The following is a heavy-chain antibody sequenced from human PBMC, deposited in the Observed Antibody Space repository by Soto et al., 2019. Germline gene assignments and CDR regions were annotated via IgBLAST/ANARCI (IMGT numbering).Heavy chain of an antibody. CDR1: GFTFSSYW. Sequence: GGSLRLSCAASGFTFSSYWMSWVRQAPGKGLEWVANIKQDGSEKYYVDSVKGRFTISRDNAKNSLYLQMNSLRAEDTAVYYCAREKRITIFGAPISLPYYYYGMDVWGQGTTVTVSS. J-gene: IGHJ6*02. CDR2: IKQDGSEK. CDR3: AREKRITIFGAPISLPYYYYGMDV. D-gene: IGHD3-3*01. V-gene: IGHV3-7*01.